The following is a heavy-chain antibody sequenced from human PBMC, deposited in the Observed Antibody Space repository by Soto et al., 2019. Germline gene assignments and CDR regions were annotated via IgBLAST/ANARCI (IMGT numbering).Heavy chain of an antibody. V-gene: IGHV1-18*01. CDR1: GYTFMTYG. CDR2: ITVNSGNT. D-gene: IGHD6-19*01. Sequence: ASVKVSCKASGYTFMTYGIGWVRQAPGQGLEWMGWITVNSGNTNYPQKFQGRVTMTTDTSTSTAYMELRSLTSDDTAVYYCARGVGGGWYHFDYWGQGTLVTVSS. CDR3: ARGVGGGWYHFDY. J-gene: IGHJ4*02.